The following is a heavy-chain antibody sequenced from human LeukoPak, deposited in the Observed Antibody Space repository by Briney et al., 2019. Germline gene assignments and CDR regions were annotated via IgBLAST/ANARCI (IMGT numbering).Heavy chain of an antibody. D-gene: IGHD3-9*01. J-gene: IGHJ5*02. CDR1: GGSISSGDYY. Sequence: SQTLSLTCTVSGGSISSGDYYWSWIRQPPGKGLEWIGYIYYSGSTYYNPSRKSRVTISVDTSKNQFSLKLSSVTAADTAVYYCARVLTVNWFDPWGQGTLVTVSS. CDR2: IYYSGST. CDR3: ARVLTVNWFDP. V-gene: IGHV4-30-4*08.